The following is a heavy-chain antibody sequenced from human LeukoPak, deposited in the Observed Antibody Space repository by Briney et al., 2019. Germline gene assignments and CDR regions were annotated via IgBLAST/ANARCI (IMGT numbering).Heavy chain of an antibody. CDR2: ISGSGGST. D-gene: IGHD1-26*01. CDR3: AKDPSIVGAGGDY. Sequence: GGSLRLSCAASGFTFSSYGMSWVRQAPGKGLEWVSAISGSGGSTYYADSVKGRFTISRDNSKNTLYLQMNSLRAEDTAVYYCAKDPSIVGAGGDYWGQGTLVTVSS. J-gene: IGHJ4*02. CDR1: GFTFSSYG. V-gene: IGHV3-23*01.